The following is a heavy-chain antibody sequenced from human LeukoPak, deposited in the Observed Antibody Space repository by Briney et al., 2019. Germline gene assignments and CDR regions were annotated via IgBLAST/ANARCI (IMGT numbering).Heavy chain of an antibody. CDR3: ARGSSGWYFLVTPKPRYYFDY. D-gene: IGHD6-19*01. J-gene: IGHJ4*02. V-gene: IGHV4-39*07. Sequence: SETLSLTCTVSGGSISSSSYYWGWLCQPPGKGLEWIGEINHSGSTNYNPSLKSRVTISVDTSKNQFSLKLSSVTAADTAVYYCARGSSGWYFLVTPKPRYYFDYWGQGTLVTVSS. CDR2: INHSGST. CDR1: GGSISSSSYY.